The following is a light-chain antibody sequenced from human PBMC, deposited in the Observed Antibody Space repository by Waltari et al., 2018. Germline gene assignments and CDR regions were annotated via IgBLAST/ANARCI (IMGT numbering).Light chain of an antibody. CDR2: TNT. J-gene: IGLJ2*01. CDR1: GSNIGAGYD. Sequence: QSVLTQPPSVSGAPEQGVTISCTGGGSNIGAGYDVHWYQQFPGTAPKLLIFTNTHRPSGGPDRFSGSRSGASASLAITGLQAEDEGYYYCQSFDTNLSVIFGGGTKLTVL. V-gene: IGLV1-40*01. CDR3: QSFDTNLSVI.